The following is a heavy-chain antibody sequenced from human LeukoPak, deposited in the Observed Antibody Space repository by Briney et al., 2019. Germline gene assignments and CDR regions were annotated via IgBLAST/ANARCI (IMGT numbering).Heavy chain of an antibody. CDR2: INPNSGGT. CDR1: GYTFTDYY. J-gene: IGHJ3*02. Sequence: GASVKVSCKASGYTFTDYYMHWVRQAPGQGLEWMGWINPNSGGTNFAQKFQGRVTMTRDTSISTAYMELSRLRSDDTAVYYCARDEGAKIAFAIWGQGTMVTVSS. CDR3: ARDEGAKIAFAI. D-gene: IGHD1-26*01. V-gene: IGHV1-2*02.